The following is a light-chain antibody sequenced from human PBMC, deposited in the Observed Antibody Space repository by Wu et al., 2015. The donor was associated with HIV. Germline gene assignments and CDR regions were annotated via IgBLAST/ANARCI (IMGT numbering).Light chain of an antibody. CDR3: QQSFSVPLT. V-gene: IGKV1-39*01. CDR2: AAS. CDR1: QTISSY. Sequence: DIQVTQSPSSLSASVGDRVTITCRASQTISSYLNWYQQKPGKAPKLLMFAASSLQSGVPPRFSGSGSGTDFTLTISSLQPEDSATYYCQQSFSVPLTFGQGTKVEIK. J-gene: IGKJ1*01.